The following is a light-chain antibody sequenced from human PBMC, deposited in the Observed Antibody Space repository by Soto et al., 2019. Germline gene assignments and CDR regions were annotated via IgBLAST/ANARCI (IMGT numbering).Light chain of an antibody. Sequence: QSVLTQPPSVSGAPGQRVTISCTGSSSNIGAGYDVHWYQQLPGTAPKLLIYGNSNRPSGVPDRFSGSKSGTSASLAITGLQAEDEADYYCAAWDGSLNGYVFGTGTKVTVL. CDR3: AAWDGSLNGYV. J-gene: IGLJ1*01. CDR1: SSNIGAGYD. V-gene: IGLV1-40*01. CDR2: GNS.